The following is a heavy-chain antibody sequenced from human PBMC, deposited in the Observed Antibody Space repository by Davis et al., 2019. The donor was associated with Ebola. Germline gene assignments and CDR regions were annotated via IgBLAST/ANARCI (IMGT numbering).Heavy chain of an antibody. J-gene: IGHJ6*04. D-gene: IGHD3-3*01. CDR2: MSGINTK. Sequence: GESLKISCAASGFTFSDYYMSWIRQAPGKGLEWVSYMSGINTKYYADSVEGRFSISRDNAKNSLYLQMNSLRAEDTAVYYCAKSGLSFGVVKYHYGMDVWGKGTTVTVSS. CDR1: GFTFSDYY. V-gene: IGHV3-11*01. CDR3: AKSGLSFGVVKYHYGMDV.